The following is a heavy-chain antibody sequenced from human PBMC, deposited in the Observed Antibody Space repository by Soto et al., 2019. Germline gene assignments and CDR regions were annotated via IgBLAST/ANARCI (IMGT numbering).Heavy chain of an antibody. V-gene: IGHV3-53*01. CDR2: LYTEGTT. CDR3: VRPRPSGENYGMDV. D-gene: IGHD3-16*01. CDR1: GLTVSHNY. J-gene: IGHJ6*02. Sequence: LRLSCVASGLTVSHNYMAWVRQAPEMGLEWVSILYTEGTTYYADSVKGRFTISRDSSKNTLFLQMDSLRAEDTAVYYCVRPRPSGENYGMDVWGQGTTVTVS.